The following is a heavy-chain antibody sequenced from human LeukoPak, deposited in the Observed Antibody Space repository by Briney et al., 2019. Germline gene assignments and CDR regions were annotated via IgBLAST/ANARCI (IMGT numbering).Heavy chain of an antibody. V-gene: IGHV3-11*01. CDR3: AKAPGGAVAY. CDR2: ISRSGSTK. D-gene: IGHD6-19*01. Sequence: GRSLRLSCAASGFTFSDYNMRWIRQAPGKGLEWVSSISRSGSTKYYADSVKGRFTISRDNSKNTLYLQMNSLRAEDTAVYYCAKAPGGAVAYWGQGTLVTVSS. J-gene: IGHJ4*02. CDR1: GFTFSDYN.